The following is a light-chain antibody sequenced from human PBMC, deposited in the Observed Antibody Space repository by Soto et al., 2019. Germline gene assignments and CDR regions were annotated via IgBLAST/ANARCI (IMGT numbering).Light chain of an antibody. J-gene: IGLJ2*01. CDR3: SSYRKTTFPHVV. Sequence: QSALTQPASLSGSPGQSITISCTGTSSDIGADDFVSWYQHHPDKTPKLIIFEVTSRPTGISHRFSASKSGNTASLTISGLEAEDEAFYYCSSYRKTTFPHVVFGGGTKLTVL. CDR2: EVT. V-gene: IGLV2-14*01. CDR1: SSDIGADDF.